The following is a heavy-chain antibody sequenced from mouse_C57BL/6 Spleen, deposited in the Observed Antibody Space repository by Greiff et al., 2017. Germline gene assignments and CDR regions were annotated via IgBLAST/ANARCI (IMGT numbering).Heavy chain of an antibody. D-gene: IGHD2-4*01. CDR3: AREGAYDYDGWFAY. CDR2: IYPSDSET. Sequence: QVQLQQPGAELVRPGSSVKLSCKASGYTFTSYWMDWVKQRPGQGLEWIGNIYPSDSETHYNQKFKDKATLTVDKSSSTAYMQLSSLTSEDSAVYYCAREGAYDYDGWFAYWGQGTLVTVSA. V-gene: IGHV1-61*01. CDR1: GYTFTSYW. J-gene: IGHJ3*01.